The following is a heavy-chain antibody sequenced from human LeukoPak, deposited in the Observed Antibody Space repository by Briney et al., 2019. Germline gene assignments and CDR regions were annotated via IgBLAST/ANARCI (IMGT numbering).Heavy chain of an antibody. D-gene: IGHD3-22*01. CDR3: ARKGSSGYDAFDF. J-gene: IGHJ3*01. CDR2: INPNSGGT. V-gene: IGHV1-2*02. CDR1: GYIFIDYY. Sequence: ASVKVSCKASGYIFIDYYMHWVRQAPGQGLEWMGGINPNSGGTNYVQKFQGRVTMTRDTSISTAYMELSRLTSDDTAVYYCARKGSSGYDAFDFWGQGTMVTVSS.